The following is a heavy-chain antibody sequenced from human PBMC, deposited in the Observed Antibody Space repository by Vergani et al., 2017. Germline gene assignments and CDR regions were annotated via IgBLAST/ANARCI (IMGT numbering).Heavy chain of an antibody. V-gene: IGHV4-34*01. Sequence: QLQLQESGPGLVKPSETLSLTCAVYGGSFSGYYWSWIRQPPGKGLEWIGEINHSGSTNYNPSLKSRVTISVDTSKNQFSLKLSSVTAADTAVYYCARGTDSSSSSVGVDYWGQGTLVTVSS. D-gene: IGHD6-6*01. CDR3: ARGTDSSSSSVGVDY. CDR2: INHSGST. CDR1: GGSFSGYY. J-gene: IGHJ4*02.